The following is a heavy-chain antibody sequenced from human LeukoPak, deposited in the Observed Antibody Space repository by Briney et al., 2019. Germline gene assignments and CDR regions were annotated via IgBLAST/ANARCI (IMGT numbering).Heavy chain of an antibody. J-gene: IGHJ6*02. Sequence: GGSLRLSCAASGFTFSSYGMHWVRQAPGKGLERAAVIWYDGSNKYYADSVKGRLTISRDNSKNTLYLQMNSLRAEDTAVYYCARGIAAHLGYYYYGMDVWGQGTTVTVSS. CDR3: ARGIAAHLGYYYYGMDV. V-gene: IGHV3-33*01. CDR1: GFTFSSYG. D-gene: IGHD6-6*01. CDR2: IWYDGSNK.